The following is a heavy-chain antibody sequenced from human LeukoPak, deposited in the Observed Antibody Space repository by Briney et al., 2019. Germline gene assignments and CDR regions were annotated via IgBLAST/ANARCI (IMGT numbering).Heavy chain of an antibody. CDR3: ARYSYGYNWFDP. CDR2: IYYSGST. J-gene: IGHJ5*02. Sequence: PSETLSLTCTVSGGSISSSSYYWGWIRQPPGKGPEWIGSIYYSGSTYYNPSLKSRVTISVDTSKNQFSLKLSSVTAADTAVYYCARYSYGYNWFDPWGQGTLVTVSS. D-gene: IGHD5-18*01. CDR1: GGSISSSSYY. V-gene: IGHV4-39*01.